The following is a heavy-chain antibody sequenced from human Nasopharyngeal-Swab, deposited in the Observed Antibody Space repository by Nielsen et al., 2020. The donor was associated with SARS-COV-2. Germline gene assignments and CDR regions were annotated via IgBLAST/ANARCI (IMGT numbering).Heavy chain of an antibody. J-gene: IGHJ5*02. D-gene: IGHD2-2*01. V-gene: IGHV3-15*01. Sequence: WLRQPPGKGLEWVGRIKSKTDGGTTDYAAPVKGRFTISRDDSKNTLYLQMNSLKTEDTAVYYCTTVRCHCSSTSCYRWFDPWGQGTLVTVSS. CDR3: TTVRCHCSSTSCYRWFDP. CDR2: IKSKTDGGTT.